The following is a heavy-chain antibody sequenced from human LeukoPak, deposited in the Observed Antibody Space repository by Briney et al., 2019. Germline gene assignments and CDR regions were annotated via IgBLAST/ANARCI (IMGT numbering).Heavy chain of an antibody. V-gene: IGHV5-51*01. CDR2: IYPGYSDT. D-gene: IGHD3-22*01. Sequence: GESLKISCKGSGYNFADYWIAWVRQMPGKGLEWMGIIYPGYSDTIHSPSFQGQVTISADKSISTAYLQWSSLKASDTAMYYCARSYYYDSSGYYYDAFDIWGQGKIVTVSS. CDR1: GYNFADYW. J-gene: IGHJ3*02. CDR3: ARSYYYDSSGYYYDAFDI.